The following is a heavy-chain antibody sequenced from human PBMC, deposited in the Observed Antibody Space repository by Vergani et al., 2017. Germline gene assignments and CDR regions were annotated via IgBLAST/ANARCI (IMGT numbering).Heavy chain of an antibody. CDR3: ARGGSSFPRYCSSTSCSRRFDP. D-gene: IGHD2-2*01. J-gene: IGHJ5*02. Sequence: QVQLQESGPGLVKPSQTLSLTCTVSGGSISSGDYYWSWIRQPPGKGLEWIGYIYYSGSTYYNPSLKSRVTISVDTSKNQFSLKLSSVTAADTAVYYCARGGSSFPRYCSSTSCSRRFDPWGQGTLVTVSS. CDR2: IYYSGST. V-gene: IGHV4-30-4*08. CDR1: GGSISSGDYY.